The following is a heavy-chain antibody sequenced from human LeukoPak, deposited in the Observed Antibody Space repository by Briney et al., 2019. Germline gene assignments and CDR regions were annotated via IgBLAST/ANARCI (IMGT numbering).Heavy chain of an antibody. Sequence: GGSLRLSCAASGFTFSNYAMSWVRQAPGKGLEWVSAISGGGGSTYYADPVKGRFTISRDNSKNTLYLQMNSLRVEDTAVYYCAKDRFGSIAVAGTSAGWGQGTLVTVSS. D-gene: IGHD6-19*01. CDR3: AKDRFGSIAVAGTSAG. CDR2: ISGGGGST. V-gene: IGHV3-23*01. J-gene: IGHJ4*02. CDR1: GFTFSNYA.